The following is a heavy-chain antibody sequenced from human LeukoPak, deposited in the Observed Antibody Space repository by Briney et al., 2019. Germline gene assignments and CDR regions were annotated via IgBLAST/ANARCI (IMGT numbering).Heavy chain of an antibody. J-gene: IGHJ4*02. CDR3: AKDVGVEVVIAIPSLDY. D-gene: IGHD2-21*01. V-gene: IGHV3-30*02. CDR1: GFTFSTYG. CDR2: IRYDGSNK. Sequence: GGSLRLSCTGSGFTFSTYGMHWVRQAPGKGLEWVAFIRYDGSNKYYADSVKGRFTISRDNSKNTLYLQMNSLRAEDTAVYYCAKDVGVEVVIAIPSLDYWGQGALVTIS.